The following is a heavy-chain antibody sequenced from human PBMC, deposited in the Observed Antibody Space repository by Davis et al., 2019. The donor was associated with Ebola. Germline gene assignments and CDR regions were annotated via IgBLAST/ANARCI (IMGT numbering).Heavy chain of an antibody. J-gene: IGHJ4*02. Sequence: ASVKVSCKASGYTFTGYNMHWVRQAPGQGLEWMGRIISNSGGTNYAQNFQGRVTMTRDTSISTAYMELSRLTSDDTAVYYCARGHNYGFEYWGQGTLVTVSS. CDR1: GYTFTGYN. CDR2: IISNSGGT. D-gene: IGHD5-18*01. V-gene: IGHV1-2*06. CDR3: ARGHNYGFEY.